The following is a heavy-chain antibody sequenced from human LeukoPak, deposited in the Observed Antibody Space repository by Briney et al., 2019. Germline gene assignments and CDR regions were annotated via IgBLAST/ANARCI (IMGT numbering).Heavy chain of an antibody. CDR1: GFAVNDNY. CDR2: IYSGGDT. D-gene: IGHD3-9*01. Sequence: TGGSLRLSCAASGFAVNDNYMGWVRQAPGKGLDWVSLIYSGGDTYYADVVKGRFTISRDNSKNTDYLQMNSLRPDDTATYYCARAILLTGSEYYFDSWGQGTVVTVSS. V-gene: IGHV3-53*01. CDR3: ARAILLTGSEYYFDS. J-gene: IGHJ4*02.